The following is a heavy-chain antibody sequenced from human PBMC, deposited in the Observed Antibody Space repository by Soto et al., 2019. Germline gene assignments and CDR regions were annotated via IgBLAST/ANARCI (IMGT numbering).Heavy chain of an antibody. CDR3: ARHPRYFDWLLHTNWFDP. Sequence: SDTLSLTCTVSGGSIGISSYYWGWILHPPGKGLEWIGSIYYSGSTYYNPSLKSRVTISVDTSKNQFSLKLSSVTAADTAVYYCARHPRYFDWLLHTNWFDPWGQGTLVTVSS. V-gene: IGHV4-39*01. CDR2: IYYSGST. J-gene: IGHJ5*02. D-gene: IGHD3-9*01. CDR1: GGSIGISSYY.